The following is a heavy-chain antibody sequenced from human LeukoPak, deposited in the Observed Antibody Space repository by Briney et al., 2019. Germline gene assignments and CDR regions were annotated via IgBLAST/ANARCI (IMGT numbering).Heavy chain of an antibody. CDR3: TREGEGRWLQSGY. V-gene: IGHV4-30-4*08. Sequence: SETLSLTCTVSGGSISSGDYYWSWIRQPPGKGLEWIGYIYYSGSTYYNPSLKSRVTISVDTSKNQFSLKVNPVTAADTAVYYCTREGEGRWLQSGYWGQGTLVTVSS. J-gene: IGHJ4*02. D-gene: IGHD5-24*01. CDR2: IYYSGST. CDR1: GGSISSGDYY.